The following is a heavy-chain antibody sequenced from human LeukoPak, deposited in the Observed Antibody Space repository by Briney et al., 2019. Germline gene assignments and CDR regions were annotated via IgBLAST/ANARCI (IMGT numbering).Heavy chain of an antibody. CDR2: IRQDGNEK. CDR1: GFTFSNYW. V-gene: IGHV3-7*03. Sequence: PGGSLRLSCAASGFTFSNYWMSWVRRAPGKGLEWVANIRQDGNEKYYVGSVRGRFTISRDNAKNSLYLQMNRLRAEDTAVYYCARHYDILTGTFPYYWGQGTLVTVSS. D-gene: IGHD3-9*01. J-gene: IGHJ4*02. CDR3: ARHYDILTGTFPYY.